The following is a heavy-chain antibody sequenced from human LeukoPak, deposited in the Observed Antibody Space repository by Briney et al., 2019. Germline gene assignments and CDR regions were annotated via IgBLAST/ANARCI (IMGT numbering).Heavy chain of an antibody. CDR3: TTDFWFGRYFDWSPPDP. V-gene: IGHV3-15*01. Sequence: GGSLRLSCAASGFTFSSYSMNWVRQAPGKGLEWVGRIKSKTDGGTTDYAAPVKGRFTISRDDSKNTLYLQMNSLKTEDTAVYYCTTDFWFGRYFDWSPPDPWGQGTLVTVSS. CDR2: IKSKTDGGTT. CDR1: GFTFSSYS. J-gene: IGHJ5*02. D-gene: IGHD3-9*01.